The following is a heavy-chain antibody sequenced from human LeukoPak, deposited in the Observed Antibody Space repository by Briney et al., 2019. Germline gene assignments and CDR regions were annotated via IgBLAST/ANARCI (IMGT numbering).Heavy chain of an antibody. D-gene: IGHD2-21*02. Sequence: SETLSLTCAVYGGSFSGYYWSWIRQPPGKGLEWIGEINHSGSTNYNPSLKSRVTISVDTSKNQFSLKMSSVTAADTAVYYCAKSDGCGLIDHWGQGTLVTVSS. CDR2: INHSGST. J-gene: IGHJ4*01. CDR1: GGSFSGYY. CDR3: AKSDGCGLIDH. V-gene: IGHV4-34*01.